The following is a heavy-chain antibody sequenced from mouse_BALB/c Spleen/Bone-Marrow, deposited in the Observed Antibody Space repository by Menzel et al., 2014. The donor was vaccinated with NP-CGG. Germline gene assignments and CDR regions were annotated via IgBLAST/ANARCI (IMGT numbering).Heavy chain of an antibody. Sequence: VQLQQSGPELVKPGASVKISCKASGYSFTGYFMNWVIQSHGKSLEWIGRINPYNGDSFYNQKFKGKATLTVDKSSSTAHMELRSLASEDSAVYYCARVTTDRYFDAWGAGTTVTVSS. V-gene: IGHV1-20*02. CDR1: GYSFTGYF. D-gene: IGHD1-1*01. CDR3: ARVTTDRYFDA. J-gene: IGHJ1*01. CDR2: INPYNGDS.